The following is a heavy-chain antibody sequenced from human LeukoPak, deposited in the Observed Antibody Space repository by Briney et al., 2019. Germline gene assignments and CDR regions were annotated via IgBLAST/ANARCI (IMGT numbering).Heavy chain of an antibody. D-gene: IGHD6-19*01. CDR1: GGSFSSGSYY. V-gene: IGHV4-61*02. CDR2: VYTSGST. J-gene: IGHJ4*02. Sequence: SQTLSLTSTVSGGSFSSGSYYWSWIRQPAGKGLEWTGRVYTSGSTNYNPSLKSRVTISVDTSKNQFSLKLSSVTAADTAVYYCARDSQWLAYHHFDYWGQGTLVNVSS. CDR3: ARDSQWLAYHHFDY.